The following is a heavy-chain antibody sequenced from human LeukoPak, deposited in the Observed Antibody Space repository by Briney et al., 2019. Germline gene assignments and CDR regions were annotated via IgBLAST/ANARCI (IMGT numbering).Heavy chain of an antibody. D-gene: IGHD2-8*01. V-gene: IGHV3-7*01. Sequence: PGGSLRLSCSASGFTFSSYWMTWVRQAPGKGLEWVANIKQDGSEKHYVDSVKGRFTISRDNARNSLYLQMNSLSAEDTAVYYCATSPSIVPGQIWGQGTLVTVSS. CDR1: GFTFSSYW. CDR3: ATSPSIVPGQI. CDR2: IKQDGSEK. J-gene: IGHJ4*02.